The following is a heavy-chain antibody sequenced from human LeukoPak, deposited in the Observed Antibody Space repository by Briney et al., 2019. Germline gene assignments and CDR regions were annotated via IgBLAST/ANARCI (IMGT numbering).Heavy chain of an antibody. D-gene: IGHD3-22*01. CDR1: GGSFSGYY. Sequence: SEALSLTCAVYGGSFSGYYWSWIRQPAGKEMEWIGRIYSSGSTNYNPSLRSRVTISVDTSKNQLSLKLSSVTAADTAVYYCARESSYDSSGYYKAFDIWGQGTMVTVSS. J-gene: IGHJ3*02. CDR2: IYSSGST. V-gene: IGHV4-4*07. CDR3: ARESSYDSSGYYKAFDI.